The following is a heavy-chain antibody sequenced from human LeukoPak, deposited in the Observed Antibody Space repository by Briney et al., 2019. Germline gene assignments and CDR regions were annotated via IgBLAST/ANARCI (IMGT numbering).Heavy chain of an antibody. V-gene: IGHV1-69*13. J-gene: IGHJ4*02. D-gene: IGHD3-22*01. CDR2: IIPIFGTA. Sequence: SVKVSCKASGGTFSSYAISWVRQAPGQGLEWMGGIIPIFGTANYAQMFQGRVTITADESTSTAYMELSSLRSEDTAVYYCARENSSGPPRYYFDYWGQGTLVTVSS. CDR1: GGTFSSYA. CDR3: ARENSSGPPRYYFDY.